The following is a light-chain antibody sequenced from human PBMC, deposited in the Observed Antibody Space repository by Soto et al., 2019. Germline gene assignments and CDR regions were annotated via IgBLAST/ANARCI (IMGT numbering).Light chain of an antibody. V-gene: IGKV1-5*03. Sequence: SLSSVAAYIRDRVTITCRASQSISNYLAWYRQKPGKVPELLIYKASTLKSGVPSRFSGSGSGTEFTLTIISLQHDDFATYYCQHNNITLEAFGQGTKVDIK. CDR2: KAS. CDR3: QHNNITLEA. CDR1: QSISNY. J-gene: IGKJ1*01.